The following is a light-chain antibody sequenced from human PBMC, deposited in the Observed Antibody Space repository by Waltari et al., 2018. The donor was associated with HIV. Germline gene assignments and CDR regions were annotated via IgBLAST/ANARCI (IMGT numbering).Light chain of an antibody. CDR2: DAS. V-gene: IGKV3-11*01. J-gene: IGKJ1*01. CDR1: QSVSSY. Sequence: EIVLTQSPATLAWSPGERATLCCRASQSVSSYLAWYQQKPGQAPRLLIYDASNRATGIPARFSGSGSGTDFTLTISSLEPEDFAVYYCQQRSNWPPWTFGQGTKVEIK. CDR3: QQRSNWPPWT.